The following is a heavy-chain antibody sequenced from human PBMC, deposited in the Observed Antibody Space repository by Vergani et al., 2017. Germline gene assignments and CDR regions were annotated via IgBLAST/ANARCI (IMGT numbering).Heavy chain of an antibody. J-gene: IGHJ6*02. CDR2: ISGSGGST. CDR3: AKGGAWNDENYYYGMDV. D-gene: IGHD1-1*01. V-gene: IGHV3-23*01. CDR1: GFTFSSYA. Sequence: EVQLLESGGGLVQPGGSLRLSCAASGFTFSSYAMCWVRQAPGKGLEWVSAISGSGGSTYYADSVKGRFTISRDNSKNTLYLQMNSLRAEDTAVYYCAKGGAWNDENYYYGMDVWGQGTTVTVSS.